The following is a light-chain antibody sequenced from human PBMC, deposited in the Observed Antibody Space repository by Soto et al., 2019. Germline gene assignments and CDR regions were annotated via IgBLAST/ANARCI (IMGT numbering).Light chain of an antibody. V-gene: IGKV1-17*03. CDR2: GAS. CDR1: QGIHKY. Sequence: DIQMTQSPSAMSASVGDRVTITCRASQGIHKYLAWFQQKPGKVPKRLIYGASSLQSGVPSRFSGSGSGTEFTLTISSLQPEDFATYYCLQHNFYPPTFGHGTRLE. CDR3: LQHNFYPPT. J-gene: IGKJ5*01.